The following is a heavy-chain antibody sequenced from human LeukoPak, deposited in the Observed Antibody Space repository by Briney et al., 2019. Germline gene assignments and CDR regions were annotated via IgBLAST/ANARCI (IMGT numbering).Heavy chain of an antibody. CDR1: GSSFSRFW. J-gene: IGHJ6*02. CDR2: VHSGGTTT. D-gene: IGHD2/OR15-2a*01. Sequence: QSGGSLRLSCAASGSSFSRFWMHWVRLAPGKGLEWVSRVHSGGTTTNYADSVKGRFTISRDNAKNTLYLQMNSLRAEDTAVYYCAKGALTYYYYGMDVWGRGTTVTVSS. CDR3: AKGALTYYYYGMDV. V-gene: IGHV3-74*01.